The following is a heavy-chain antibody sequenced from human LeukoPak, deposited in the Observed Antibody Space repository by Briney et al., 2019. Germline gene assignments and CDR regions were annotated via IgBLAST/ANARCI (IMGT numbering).Heavy chain of an antibody. Sequence: SQTLSLTCTVSGGSISSGGYYWNWIRQHPGKGLEWIGYIYCSGSTYYNPSLKSRVTISVDTSKNQFSLKLSSVTAADTAVYYCARDRRYGSRSYDGFDPWGQGTLVTVSS. CDR3: ARDRRYGSRSYDGFDP. CDR2: IYCSGST. V-gene: IGHV4-31*03. CDR1: GGSISSGGYY. J-gene: IGHJ5*02. D-gene: IGHD3-10*01.